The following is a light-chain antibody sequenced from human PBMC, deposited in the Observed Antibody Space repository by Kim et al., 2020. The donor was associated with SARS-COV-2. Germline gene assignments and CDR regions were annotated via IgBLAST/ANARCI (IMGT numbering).Light chain of an antibody. Sequence: DIQMTQSPSSLSASVGDRVTITCRASQSISSYLNWYQQKPGKAPKLLIYTASNLQSGVPSRFSGSGSGTDFTLTISSLQPEDFVTYYCQQGYSTPYTFGQGTKLEIK. V-gene: IGKV1-39*01. J-gene: IGKJ2*01. CDR3: QQGYSTPYT. CDR2: TAS. CDR1: QSISSY.